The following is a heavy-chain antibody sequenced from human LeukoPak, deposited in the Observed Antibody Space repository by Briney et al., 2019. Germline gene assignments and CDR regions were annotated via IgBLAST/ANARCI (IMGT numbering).Heavy chain of an antibody. CDR1: GFTFSTYS. V-gene: IGHV3-74*01. CDR2: INSDGSST. D-gene: IGHD3-22*01. Sequence: GGSLRLSCAASGFTFSTYSMNWVRQAPGKGLVWVSRINSDGSSTSYADSVKGRFTISRDNAKNTLYLQMNSLRAEDTAVYYCARGGLYYYDSSGYFSYWGQGTLVTVSS. J-gene: IGHJ4*02. CDR3: ARGGLYYYDSSGYFSY.